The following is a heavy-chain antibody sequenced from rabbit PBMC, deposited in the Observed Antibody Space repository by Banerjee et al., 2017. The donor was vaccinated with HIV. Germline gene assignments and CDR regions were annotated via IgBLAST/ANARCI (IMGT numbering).Heavy chain of an antibody. J-gene: IGHJ6*01. D-gene: IGHD1-1*01. CDR3: ARDRNSG. V-gene: IGHV1S47*01. Sequence: QEQLVESGGGLVQPGGSLKLSCKASGFDFSSYGVSWVRQAPGKGLEWIGYIDPVFGSTYYASWVNGRFTISSHNAQNTVDLQMNSLTAADTATYFCARDRNSGWGPGTLVTVS. CDR2: IDPVFGST. CDR1: GFDFSSYG.